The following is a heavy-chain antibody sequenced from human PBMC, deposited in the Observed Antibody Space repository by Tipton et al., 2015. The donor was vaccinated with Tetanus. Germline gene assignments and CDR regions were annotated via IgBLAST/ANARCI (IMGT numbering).Heavy chain of an antibody. CDR1: GFTVSSNF. J-gene: IGHJ4*02. CDR3: TRTISNDYVAA. Sequence: QLVQSGGGLIQPGGSLRLSCAASGFTVSSNFMSWVRQAPGEGLEWVSIIYSGGTTYYADSVKGRFTISGDNSRNTLYLQMSSLRVEDTAVYYCTRTISNDYVAAWGQGTLVTVSS. V-gene: IGHV3-53*01. CDR2: IYSGGTT. D-gene: IGHD4-17*01.